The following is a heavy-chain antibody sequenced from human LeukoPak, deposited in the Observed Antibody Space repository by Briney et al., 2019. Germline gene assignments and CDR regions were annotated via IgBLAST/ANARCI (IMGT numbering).Heavy chain of an antibody. D-gene: IGHD3-10*01. CDR3: ARDALWFGELDHFDY. Sequence: PGGSLRLSCAASGFTVSSNYMSWVRQAPGKGLEWVSVIYSGGSTYYADSVKGRFTISRDNSKNTLYLQMNSLRAEDTAVYYCARDALWFGELDHFDYWGQGTLVTVSS. J-gene: IGHJ4*02. V-gene: IGHV3-53*01. CDR1: GFTVSSNY. CDR2: IYSGGST.